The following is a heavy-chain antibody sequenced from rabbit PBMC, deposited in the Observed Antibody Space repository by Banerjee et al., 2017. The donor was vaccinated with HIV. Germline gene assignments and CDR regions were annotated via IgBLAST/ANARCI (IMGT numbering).Heavy chain of an antibody. CDR3: ARSTSGTITRLDL. CDR1: GFSFSSVHD. V-gene: IGHV1S45*01. J-gene: IGHJ3*01. D-gene: IGHD1-1*01. Sequence: QEQLVESGGGLGQPGASLTLTCTASGFSFSSVHDMCWVRQAPGKGLEWIGCIYADSGGSTYYASWAKGRFTISKTSSTTVTLQMTSLTAADTATYFCARSTSGTITRLDLWGQGTLVTVS. CDR2: IYADSGGST.